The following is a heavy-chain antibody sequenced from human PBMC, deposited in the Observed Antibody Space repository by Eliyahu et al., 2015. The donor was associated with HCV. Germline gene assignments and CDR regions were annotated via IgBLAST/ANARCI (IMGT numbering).Heavy chain of an antibody. CDR1: FGDYV. D-gene: IGHD6-19*01. Sequence: FGDYVMNWVRQAPGKGLEWVGFIRSKAYGGTTEYAASVKGRFIISRKYSQSIPHPQMKSLKKEDTAVYYCTRKSSAWFDYWGQGTLVTVSS. J-gene: IGHJ4*02. CDR2: IRSKAYGGTT. V-gene: IGHV3-49*04. CDR3: TRKSSAWFDY.